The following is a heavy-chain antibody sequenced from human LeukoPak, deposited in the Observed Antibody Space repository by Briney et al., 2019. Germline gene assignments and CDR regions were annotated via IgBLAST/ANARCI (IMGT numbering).Heavy chain of an antibody. D-gene: IGHD5-18*01. CDR3: ARGGGPIRLWSSFDY. V-gene: IGHV4-59*01. CDR1: GGSISSYY. Sequence: SETLSLTCTVSGGSISSYYWSWIRQPPGKGLEWIGYIYYSGSTNYNPSLKSRVTISVDTSKNQFSLKLSSVTAADTAVYYCARGGGPIRLWSSFDYWGQGTLVTVSS. CDR2: IYYSGST. J-gene: IGHJ4*02.